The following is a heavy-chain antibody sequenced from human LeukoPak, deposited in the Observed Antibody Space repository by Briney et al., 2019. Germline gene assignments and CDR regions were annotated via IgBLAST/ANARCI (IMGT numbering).Heavy chain of an antibody. Sequence: APVKVSCKASGYTFTGYYMHWVRQAPGQGLEWMGWINPNSGGTNYAQKFQGRVTMTRDTSISTAYMELSRLRSDDTAVYYCARGKQQLAKYFQHWGQGTLVTVSS. J-gene: IGHJ1*01. D-gene: IGHD6-13*01. CDR2: INPNSGGT. CDR3: ARGKQQLAKYFQH. V-gene: IGHV1-2*02. CDR1: GYTFTGYY.